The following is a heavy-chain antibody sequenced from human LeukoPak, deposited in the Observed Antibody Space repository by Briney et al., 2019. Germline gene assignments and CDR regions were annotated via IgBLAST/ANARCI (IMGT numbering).Heavy chain of an antibody. V-gene: IGHV3-9*03. CDR2: ISWNSGNI. J-gene: IGHJ4*02. CDR3: AKAVGYTSSSGGYFDY. Sequence: GGSLRLSCAASGFTFDDYAMHWVRHAPGKGLEWVSGISWNSGNIGYADPVKGRFTISRDNAKNSLYLQMNSLRAEDMALYYCAKAVGYTSSSGGYFDYWGQGILVTVSS. CDR1: GFTFDDYA. D-gene: IGHD6-6*01.